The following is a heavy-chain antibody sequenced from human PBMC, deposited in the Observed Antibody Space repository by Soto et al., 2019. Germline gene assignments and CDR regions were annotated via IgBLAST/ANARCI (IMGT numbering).Heavy chain of an antibody. D-gene: IGHD2-15*01. CDR3: ARGYCSGGSCYSDDAFDI. J-gene: IGHJ3*02. CDR1: GGSISSGGYY. Sequence: QVQLQESGPGLVKPSQTLSLTCTVSGGSISSGGYYWSWIRQHPGKGLEWIGYIYYSGSTNYNPYLKRRVTISVDTSKNQFSLKLSSVTAADTAVYYCARGYCSGGSCYSDDAFDIWGQGTMVTVSS. CDR2: IYYSGST. V-gene: IGHV4-31*03.